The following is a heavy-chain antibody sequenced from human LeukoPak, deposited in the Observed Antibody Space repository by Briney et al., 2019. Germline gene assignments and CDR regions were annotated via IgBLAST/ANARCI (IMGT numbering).Heavy chain of an antibody. D-gene: IGHD6-13*01. V-gene: IGHV3-7*01. Sequence: PGGSLRLSCAASGFTFSSYWMSWVRQAPGKGLEWVADIKQDGSEKYYVDSVKGRFTISRDNAKNSLYLQMNSLRAEDTAVYYCARGKGSYSSSWYPFYYYYYGVDVWGQGTTVTVSS. CDR1: GFTFSSYW. J-gene: IGHJ6*02. CDR2: IKQDGSEK. CDR3: ARGKGSYSSSWYPFYYYYYGVDV.